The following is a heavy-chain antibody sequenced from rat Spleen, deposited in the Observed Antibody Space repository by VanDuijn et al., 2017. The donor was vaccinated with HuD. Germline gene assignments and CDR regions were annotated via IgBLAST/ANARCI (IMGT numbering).Heavy chain of an antibody. J-gene: IGHJ1*01. CDR1: GFTFSDYY. V-gene: IGHV5-17*01. CDR3: ARHPQLGTYWYFDF. D-gene: IGHD3-4*01. Sequence: EVQLVESGGGLVQPGRSLKLSCTASGFTFSDYYMAWVRQAPEKGLEWVASINYDTTNTFYRDSVKGRFTISRDNAKSTLYLQVDSLRSEDTATYYCARHPQLGTYWYFDFWGPGTMVTVSS. CDR2: INYDTTNT.